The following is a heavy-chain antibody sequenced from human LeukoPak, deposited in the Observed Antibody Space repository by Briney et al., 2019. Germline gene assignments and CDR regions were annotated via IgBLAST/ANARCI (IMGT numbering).Heavy chain of an antibody. D-gene: IGHD2-2*01. Sequence: SETLSLTCAVYGGSFSGYYWSWIRQPPGKGLEWIREINHSGSTNYNPSLKSRVTISVDTSKNQFSLKLSSVTAADTAVYYCARGYCSSTSCYASYYYGMDVWGQGTTVTVSS. CDR2: INHSGST. J-gene: IGHJ6*02. V-gene: IGHV4-34*01. CDR3: ARGYCSSTSCYASYYYGMDV. CDR1: GGSFSGYY.